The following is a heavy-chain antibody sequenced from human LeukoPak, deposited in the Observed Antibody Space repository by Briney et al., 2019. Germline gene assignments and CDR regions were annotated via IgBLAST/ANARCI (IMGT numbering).Heavy chain of an antibody. V-gene: IGHV1-46*01. Sequence: GASVKVSCKASGYTFTSYYIHWVRQAPGQGLEWMGIINPSDGRTNYAQRFQGRVTVSRDTSTNIVYMELYSLRSEDTAVYYCARDRKVRGVIGYYYYGMDVWGQGTTVTVSS. D-gene: IGHD3-10*01. CDR1: GYTFTSYY. CDR2: INPSDGRT. J-gene: IGHJ6*02. CDR3: ARDRKVRGVIGYYYYGMDV.